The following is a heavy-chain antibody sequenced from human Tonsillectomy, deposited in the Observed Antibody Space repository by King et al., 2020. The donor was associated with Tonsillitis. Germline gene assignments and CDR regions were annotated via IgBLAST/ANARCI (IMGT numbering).Heavy chain of an antibody. J-gene: IGHJ5*02. CDR1: GGSINYYY. CDR3: ARYTADWFDP. CDR2: IYTTGST. V-gene: IGHV4-4*07. D-gene: IGHD2-2*02. Sequence: QLQESGPGLVKPSETLSLTCTVSGGSINYYYWTWIRQPAGKGLEWIGRIYTTGSTNYNPSLMSRVTMSVDTSKNQFSLKLSSVTAADTAVYYCARYTADWFDPWGQGSLATVSS.